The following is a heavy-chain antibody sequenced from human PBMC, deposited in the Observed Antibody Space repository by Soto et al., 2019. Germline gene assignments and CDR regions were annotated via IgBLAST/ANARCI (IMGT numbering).Heavy chain of an antibody. CDR3: ARDPGLSY. J-gene: IGHJ4*02. CDR1: GFAFSGCW. V-gene: IGHV3-7*04. Sequence: EVQLVESGWDLVQPGGSLRLSCAASGFAFSGCWMSWVRQTPGKGLEWVANIKQDGSEKYYVDSVKGRFTISRDNAKNSLYLQMNSLRAEDTAVYYCARDPGLSYWGQGTLVTVSS. CDR2: IKQDGSEK.